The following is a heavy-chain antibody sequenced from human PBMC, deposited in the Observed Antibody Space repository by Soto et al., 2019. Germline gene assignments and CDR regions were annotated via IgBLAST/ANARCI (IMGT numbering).Heavy chain of an antibody. Sequence: EVQVVESGGGLVQPGGSLKLSCVASGFTFSNYWMSWVRQAPGKGLEWVANIRQDGSEKNFVDSVKGRFTISRDNAKNSVDLQMNSLRAEDTAVYYCAITQSFDYWGQGTLVTVSS. CDR1: GFTFSNYW. CDR3: AITQSFDY. V-gene: IGHV3-7*01. CDR2: IRQDGSEK. J-gene: IGHJ4*02.